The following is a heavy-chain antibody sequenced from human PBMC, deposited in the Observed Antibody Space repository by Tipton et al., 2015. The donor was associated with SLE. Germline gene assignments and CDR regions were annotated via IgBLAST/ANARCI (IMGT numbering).Heavy chain of an antibody. Sequence: LRLSCTVSGGPISSGSYYWSWIRQPAGKGLEWIGYIYTSGSTNYNPSLKSRVTISVDTSKNQFSLKLSSVTAADTAVYYCAREGGSSGFSYYFDYWGQGTLVTVSS. V-gene: IGHV4-61*09. CDR3: AREGGSSGFSYYFDY. CDR1: GGPISSGSYY. J-gene: IGHJ4*02. D-gene: IGHD6-19*01. CDR2: IYTSGST.